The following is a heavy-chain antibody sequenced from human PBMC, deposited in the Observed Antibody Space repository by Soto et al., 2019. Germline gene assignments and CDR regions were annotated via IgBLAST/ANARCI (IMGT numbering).Heavy chain of an antibody. CDR2: ISSSSSTI. J-gene: IGHJ1*01. Sequence: EVQLVESGGGLVQPGGSLRLSCAASGFTFSSYSMNWVRQAPGKGLEWVSYISSSSSTIYYADSVKGRFTISRDNAKKSLDLQMSSLRDEDTAVYYCARERYGSGNNKEYFQHWGQGTLVTVSS. V-gene: IGHV3-48*02. CDR3: ARERYGSGNNKEYFQH. CDR1: GFTFSSYS. D-gene: IGHD3-10*01.